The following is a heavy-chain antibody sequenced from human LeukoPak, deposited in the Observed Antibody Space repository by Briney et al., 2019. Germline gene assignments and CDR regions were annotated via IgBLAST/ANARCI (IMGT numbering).Heavy chain of an antibody. CDR1: GYTFSSHT. Sequence: ASVKVSCKAFGYTFSSHTIAWVRQAPGQGLEWMGWITTYNGDTNYAQKIQGRVTMTTDTSTNTAYMELSSLRSEDTAVYYCARAQPGDYDFWSGYPLWGQGTLVTVSS. J-gene: IGHJ4*02. CDR3: ARAQPGDYDFWSGYPL. V-gene: IGHV1-18*01. D-gene: IGHD3-3*01. CDR2: ITTYNGDT.